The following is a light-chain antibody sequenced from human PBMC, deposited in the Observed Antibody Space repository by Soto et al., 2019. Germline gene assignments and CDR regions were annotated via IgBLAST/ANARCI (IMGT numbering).Light chain of an antibody. Sequence: EIQMTQSPSTLPASVGDRVTITCRASQTIDDWLAWYQQKPGKVPKLLIYKASTLESGVPSRFSGSGSGTEFTLTISSLQPDDFATYYCQQYNFYWTFGQGTKVEIK. J-gene: IGKJ1*01. CDR2: KAS. V-gene: IGKV1-5*03. CDR1: QTIDDW. CDR3: QQYNFYWT.